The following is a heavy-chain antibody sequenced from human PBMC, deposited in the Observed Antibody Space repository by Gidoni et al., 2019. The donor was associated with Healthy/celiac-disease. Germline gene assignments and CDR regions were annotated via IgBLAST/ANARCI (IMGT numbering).Heavy chain of an antibody. CDR2: IYPGDYDT. D-gene: IGHD6-13*01. V-gene: IGHV5-51*03. CDR3: AGATADSSLDY. Sequence: EVQLVQSGAEVKKPGESLKISCKGSGYSFTSYWIGWVRQMPGKGLEWLGIIYPGDYDTRYSPSFQGKVTISADKSISTAYRQWSSMKASDTAMYYWAGATADSSLDYWGQGTLVTVSS. CDR1: GYSFTSYW. J-gene: IGHJ4*02.